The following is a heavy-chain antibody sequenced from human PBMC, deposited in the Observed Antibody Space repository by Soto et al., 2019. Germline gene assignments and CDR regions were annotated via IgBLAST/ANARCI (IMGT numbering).Heavy chain of an antibody. CDR2: INAGNGNT. J-gene: IGHJ4*02. CDR1: GYTFTSYA. CDR3: ARTSGYYFYDY. V-gene: IGHV1-3*01. Sequence: QVQLVQSGAEVKKPGASVKVSCKASGYTFTSYAMHWVRQAPGQRLEWMGWINAGNGNTKYSQEFQGSVTLTRDTSASTAYMELSSLRSEDTAVYYCARTSGYYFYDYWGQGTLVTVSS. D-gene: IGHD3-3*01.